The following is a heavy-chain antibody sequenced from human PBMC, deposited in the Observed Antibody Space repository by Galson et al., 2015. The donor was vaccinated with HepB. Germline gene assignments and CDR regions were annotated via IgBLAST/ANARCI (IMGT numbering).Heavy chain of an antibody. CDR2: VWFDGSKE. Sequence: SLRLSCAASGCTFSNYGMHWVRQAPGKGLEWMAVVWFDGSKEFYAESVKGRLTISRDNFKNTLYLQMNSLRAEDTAVYYCARYNGGSALDYWGQGTLVTVSS. J-gene: IGHJ4*02. CDR1: GCTFSNYG. D-gene: IGHD1-14*01. V-gene: IGHV3-33*01. CDR3: ARYNGGSALDY.